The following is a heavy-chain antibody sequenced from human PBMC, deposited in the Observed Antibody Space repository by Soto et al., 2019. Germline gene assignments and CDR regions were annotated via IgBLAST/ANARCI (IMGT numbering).Heavy chain of an antibody. CDR2: IYYSGST. CDR1: GGSISSGGYY. Sequence: QVQLQESGPGLVKPSQTLSLTCTVSGGSISSGGYYWSWIRQHTGKGLEWIGYIYYSGSTYYNPSLKSRVTISVDASKNQFSLKLSSVTAADTAVYYCARNHYRYCSGGSCYQLDPWGQGTLVTVSS. CDR3: ARNHYRYCSGGSCYQLDP. V-gene: IGHV4-31*03. D-gene: IGHD2-15*01. J-gene: IGHJ5*02.